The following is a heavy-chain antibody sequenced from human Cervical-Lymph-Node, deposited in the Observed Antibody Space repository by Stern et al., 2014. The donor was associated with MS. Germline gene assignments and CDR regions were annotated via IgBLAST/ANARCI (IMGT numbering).Heavy chain of an antibody. V-gene: IGHV4-30-4*01. CDR3: VRSNYHSFYYYYYGMDV. J-gene: IGHJ6*02. Sequence: VQLVQSGPGLVKPSQTLSLTCTVSGGSISSGDYYWSWIRQPPGKGLEWIGYIYYSGSTYYNPSLKSRVTISVDTSKNQFSLKLSSVTAADTAVYYCVRSNYHSFYYYYYGMDVWGQGTTVTVSS. CDR1: GGSISSGDYY. D-gene: IGHD4-11*01. CDR2: IYYSGST.